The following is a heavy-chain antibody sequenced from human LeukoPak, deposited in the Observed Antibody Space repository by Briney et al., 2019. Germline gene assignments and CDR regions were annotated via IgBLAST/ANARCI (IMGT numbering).Heavy chain of an antibody. CDR2: ISSSSSYI. CDR1: GFSLSRYS. J-gene: IGHJ5*02. D-gene: IGHD6-13*01. Sequence: PGGRLSLSCAASGFSLSRYSMNWVRQAPGKGMEWVSSISSSSSYIYYADSVKGRFTISRDNPKNSLYLQMNSLRAEDTAVYYCARDSSSWYNWFDPWGQGTLVTVSS. V-gene: IGHV3-21*01. CDR3: ARDSSSWYNWFDP.